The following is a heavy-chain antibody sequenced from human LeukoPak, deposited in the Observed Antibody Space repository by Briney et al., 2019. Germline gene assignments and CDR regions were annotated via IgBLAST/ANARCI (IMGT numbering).Heavy chain of an antibody. J-gene: IGHJ4*02. CDR1: GFTFSSYA. V-gene: IGHV3-30*04. D-gene: IGHD3-3*01. CDR3: ARGTEGSYYDFWSGYYYYFDY. Sequence: GGSLRLSCAASGFTFSSYAMHWVRQAPGKGLEWVAVISYDGSNKYYADSVKGRFTISRDNSKNTLYLQMNSLRAEDTAAYYCARGTEGSYYDFWSGYYYYFDYWGQGTLVTVSS. CDR2: ISYDGSNK.